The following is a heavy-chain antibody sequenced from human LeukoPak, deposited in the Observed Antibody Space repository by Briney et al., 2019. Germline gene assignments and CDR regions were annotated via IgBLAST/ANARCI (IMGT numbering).Heavy chain of an antibody. CDR2: TSYDGSKE. CDR1: GFTFRSHA. CDR3: ARSYYYGSGSYYSHFGY. Sequence: PGGSLRLSCAASGFTFRSHAMHWVRQTPGKGLEWVATTSYDGSKEYYADSVKGRFTISRDNSQSTLYLQMNTLSADDAAVYYCARSYYYGSGSYYSHFGYWGQGTLVTVSS. D-gene: IGHD3-10*01. J-gene: IGHJ4*02. V-gene: IGHV3-30-3*01.